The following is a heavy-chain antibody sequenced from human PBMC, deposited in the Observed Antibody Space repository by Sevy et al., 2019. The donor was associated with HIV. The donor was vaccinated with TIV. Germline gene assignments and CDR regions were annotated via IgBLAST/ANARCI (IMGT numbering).Heavy chain of an antibody. CDR3: SRGWVVVTATPDDY. Sequence: DAVKVSCKASGYTFTSYYMHWVRQAPGQGLERMGIINPSGRSTSYAQKFQGRVTMSRDTSTSTVYMELSSLRSEDTAVYYCSRGWVVVTATPDDYWGQGTLVTVSS. CDR1: GYTFTSYY. D-gene: IGHD2-21*02. V-gene: IGHV1-46*01. J-gene: IGHJ4*02. CDR2: INPSGRST.